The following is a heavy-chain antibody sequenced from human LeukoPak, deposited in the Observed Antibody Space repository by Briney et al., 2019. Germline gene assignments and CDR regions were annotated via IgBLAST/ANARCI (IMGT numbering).Heavy chain of an antibody. D-gene: IGHD3-22*01. CDR2: INHSGST. V-gene: IGHV4-34*01. CDR1: GGSFGGYY. J-gene: IGHJ1*01. Sequence: SETLSLTXAVYGGSFGGYYWSWLRQPPGKGLEWIGEINHSGSTNYNPSLKSRVTISVDTSKNQFSLKLSSVTAADTAVYYCARHYYDSSGYYPENFQHWGQGTLVTVSS. CDR3: ARHYYDSSGYYPENFQH.